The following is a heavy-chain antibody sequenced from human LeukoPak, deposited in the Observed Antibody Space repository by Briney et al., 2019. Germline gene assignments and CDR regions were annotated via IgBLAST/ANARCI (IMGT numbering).Heavy chain of an antibody. CDR2: INPNSGGT. J-gene: IGHJ4*02. D-gene: IGHD6-19*01. Sequence: ASVKVSCKASGYTFTGYYMHWVRQAPGQGLEWMGWINPNSGGTNYAQKFQGRVTMTRATSITTVYMELSRLRSDDTAVYYCAREGDSSGWPFDYWGQGTLVTVSS. V-gene: IGHV1-2*02. CDR1: GYTFTGYY. CDR3: AREGDSSGWPFDY.